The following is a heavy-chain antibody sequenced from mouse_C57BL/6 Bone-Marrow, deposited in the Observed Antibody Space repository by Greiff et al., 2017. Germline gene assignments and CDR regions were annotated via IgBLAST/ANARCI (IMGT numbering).Heavy chain of an antibody. D-gene: IGHD2-4*01. CDR1: GFTFSDYY. V-gene: IGHV5-12*01. CDR2: ISNGGGST. Sequence: VQLKESGGGLVQPGGSLKLSCAASGFTFSDYYMYWVRQTPEKRLEWVAYISNGGGSTYYPDTVKGRFTISRDNAKNTLYLQMSRLKSEDTAMYYCARGGDYDVFAYWGQGTLVTVSA. CDR3: ARGGDYDVFAY. J-gene: IGHJ3*01.